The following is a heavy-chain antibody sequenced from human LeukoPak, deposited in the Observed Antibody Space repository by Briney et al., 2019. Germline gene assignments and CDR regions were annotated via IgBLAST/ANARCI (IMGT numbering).Heavy chain of an antibody. D-gene: IGHD6-13*01. J-gene: IGHJ4*02. V-gene: IGHV3-23*01. CDR2: ISGSGDNT. CDR1: GLTFSNYA. CDR3: ARDIVADGTSGDDY. Sequence: GGSLRLSCATSGLTFSNYAMSWVRQAPGQGLDWVSSISGSGDNTYYSDSVKGRFTISRDNSKNTLYLQMNSLRAEDTAVYYCARDIVADGTSGDDYWGQGTLVTVSS.